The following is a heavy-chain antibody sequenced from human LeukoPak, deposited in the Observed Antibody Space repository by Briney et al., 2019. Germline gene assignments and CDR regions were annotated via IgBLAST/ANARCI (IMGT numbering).Heavy chain of an antibody. CDR2: IYYSGST. CDR1: GGSISSYY. CDR3: ARGRSSMVRGYYYYYMDV. J-gene: IGHJ6*03. V-gene: IGHV4-59*01. Sequence: SETLSLTCTVPGGSISSYYWSWIRQPPGKGLEWIGYIYYSGSTNYNPSLKSRVTISVDTSKNQFSLKLSSVTAADTAVYYRARGRSSMVRGYYYYYMDVWGKGTTVTISS. D-gene: IGHD3-10*01.